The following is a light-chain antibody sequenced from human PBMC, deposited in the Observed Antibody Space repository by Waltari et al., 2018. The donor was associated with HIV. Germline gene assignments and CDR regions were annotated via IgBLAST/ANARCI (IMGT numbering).Light chain of an antibody. CDR3: QQYDSYPFT. CDR1: QSINVW. V-gene: IGKV1-5*03. CDR2: GVS. J-gene: IGKJ3*01. Sequence: DIQMTQSPSTLSASLRDRVTITCRASQSINVWFAWYQQKPGKAPKLLMYGVSNLETGVPSRFSGSGSGTEFTLTIGSLQPDDFATYHCQQYDSYPFTFGPGTKVDIK.